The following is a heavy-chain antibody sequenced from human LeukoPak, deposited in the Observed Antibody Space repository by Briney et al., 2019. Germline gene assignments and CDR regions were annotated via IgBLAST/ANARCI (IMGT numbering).Heavy chain of an antibody. CDR1: GFTFSSYE. D-gene: IGHD6-6*01. V-gene: IGHV3-48*03. Sequence: GGSLRLSCAASGFTFSSYEMNWVRQAPGKGLEWVSYISSSGSTIYYADSVKGRFTISRDNAKNSPYLQMNSLRAEDTAVYYCARDQGIAARGGMDVWGQGTTVTVSS. CDR2: ISSSGSTI. CDR3: ARDQGIAARGGMDV. J-gene: IGHJ6*02.